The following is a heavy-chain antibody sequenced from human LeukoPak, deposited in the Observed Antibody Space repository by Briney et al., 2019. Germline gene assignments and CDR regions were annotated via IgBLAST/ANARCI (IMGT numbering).Heavy chain of an antibody. Sequence: GGSLRLSCAASGFTFRNYVIHWVRQAPGKGLEWVAVTSSDLNVKLYADSVKGRFTISRDNSRSTLYLQMNSLRPEDMAIYYCAREGYYGSGSPPSLYFDYWGQGTLVTVSS. J-gene: IGHJ4*02. CDR2: TSSDLNVK. D-gene: IGHD3-10*01. CDR1: GFTFRNYV. V-gene: IGHV3-30-3*01. CDR3: AREGYYGSGSPPSLYFDY.